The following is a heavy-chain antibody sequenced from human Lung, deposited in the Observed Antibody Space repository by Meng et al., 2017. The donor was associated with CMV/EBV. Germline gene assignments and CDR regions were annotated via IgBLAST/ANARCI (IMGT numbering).Heavy chain of an antibody. D-gene: IGHD2-2*01. CDR3: ARDGGYCSSTSCYEGGWFDP. V-gene: IGHV3-30-3*01. CDR1: GFXFSSYA. Sequence: LXCAASGFXFSSYAMHWVRQAPGKGLEWVAVISYDGSNKYYADSVKGQFTISRDNSKNTLYLQMNSLRAEDTAVYYCARDGGYCSSTSCYEGGWFDPXGQGXLVTVSS. J-gene: IGHJ5*02. CDR2: ISYDGSNK.